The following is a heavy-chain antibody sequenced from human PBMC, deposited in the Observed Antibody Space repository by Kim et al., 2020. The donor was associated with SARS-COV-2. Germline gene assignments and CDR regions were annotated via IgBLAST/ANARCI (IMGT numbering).Heavy chain of an antibody. V-gene: IGHV3-64*01. CDR2: ISSNGGST. CDR1: GFTFSSYA. Sequence: GGSLRLSCAASGFTFSSYAMHWVRQAPGKGLEYVSAISSNGGSTYYANSVKGRFTISRDNSKNTLYLQMGSLRAEDMDVYYCARDSAITIFGVVIINYYYGMDVGGQGTTVTVSS. J-gene: IGHJ6*02. D-gene: IGHD3-3*01. CDR3: ARDSAITIFGVVIINYYYGMDV.